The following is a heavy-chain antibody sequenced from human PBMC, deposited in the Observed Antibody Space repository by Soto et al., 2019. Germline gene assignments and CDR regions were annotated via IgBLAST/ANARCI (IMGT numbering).Heavy chain of an antibody. V-gene: IGHV1-18*04. CDR1: GCDLVRYC. CDR3: ARASYFDHAFDI. CDR2: ISAYNGNT. D-gene: IGHD3-9*01. J-gene: IGHJ3*02. Sequence: AXVKGACKASGCDLVRYCIRSVPQAPGQGLEWMGWISAYNGNTNYAQKLQGRVTMTTDTSTSTAYMELMSLRSDDTAVYYCARASYFDHAFDIWGQGTMVTVSS.